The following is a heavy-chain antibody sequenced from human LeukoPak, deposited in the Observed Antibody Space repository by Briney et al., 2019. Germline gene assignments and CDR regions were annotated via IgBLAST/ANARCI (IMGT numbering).Heavy chain of an antibody. CDR2: IKSKTDGGTT. CDR1: GLSVSSNF. CDR3: TTLYDYVWGSYRRAQYYFDY. Sequence: GGSLRLSCAATGLSVSSNFMSWVRQAPGKGLEWVGRIKSKTDGGTTDYAAPVKGRFTISRDDSKNTLYLQMNSLKTEDTAVYYCTTLYDYVWGSYRRAQYYFDYWGQGTLVTVSS. V-gene: IGHV3-15*01. D-gene: IGHD3-16*02. J-gene: IGHJ4*02.